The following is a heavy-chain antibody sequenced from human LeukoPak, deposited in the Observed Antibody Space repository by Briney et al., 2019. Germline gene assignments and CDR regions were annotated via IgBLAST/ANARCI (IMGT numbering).Heavy chain of an antibody. CDR2: INPNSGGT. J-gene: IGHJ6*03. CDR1: GYTFTGYY. V-gene: IGHV1-2*02. CDR3: ARDRNGCSSTSCYTHYYYMDV. Sequence: GASVKVSCKASGYTFTGYYMHWVRQAPGQGLEWMGWINPNSGGTNYAQKFQGRVTMTRDTSISTAYMELSRLRSDDTAVYYCARDRNGCSSTSCYTHYYYMDVWGKGTTVTVSS. D-gene: IGHD2-2*02.